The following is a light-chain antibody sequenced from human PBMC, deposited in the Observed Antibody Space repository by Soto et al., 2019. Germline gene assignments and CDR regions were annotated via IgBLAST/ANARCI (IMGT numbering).Light chain of an antibody. J-gene: IGLJ2*01. CDR3: QVWDXSSXXVV. CDR2: YDS. V-gene: IGLV3-21*04. CDR1: NIGSKS. Sequence: SYELTQPPSVSVAPGKTARITCGGNNIGSKSVHWYQQKPGQAPVLVIYYDSDRPSGIPERFSGSNSGNTATLTISRVEAGDEADYYCQVWDXSSXXVVFGXGT.